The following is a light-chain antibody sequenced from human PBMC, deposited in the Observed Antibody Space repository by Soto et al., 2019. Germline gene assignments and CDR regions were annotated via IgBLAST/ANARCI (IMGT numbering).Light chain of an antibody. J-gene: IGLJ2*01. Sequence: QSALTQPASVSGSPGQSITIYCAGTSSDVGGYNYVSWYQQHPGKVPRLIISEVNKRPSGVSDRFSGSKSGNTASLTISGLQAEDEADYYCASFTRSVTVVFGGGTKLTVL. CDR3: ASFTRSVTVV. CDR2: EVN. V-gene: IGLV2-14*03. CDR1: SSDVGGYNY.